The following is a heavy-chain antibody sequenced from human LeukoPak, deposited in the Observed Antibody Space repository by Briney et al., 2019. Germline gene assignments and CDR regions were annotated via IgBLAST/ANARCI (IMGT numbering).Heavy chain of an antibody. CDR1: GYTFTSYA. Sequence: GASVKVSCKASGYTFTSYAMHWVRQAPGQRLEWMGWINAGNGNTKYSQKFQGRVTITRDTSASTAYMELSSLRSEDTAVYYCAREPRGSGAFDIWGQGTMVTVSS. CDR2: INAGNGNT. V-gene: IGHV1-3*01. J-gene: IGHJ3*02. CDR3: AREPRGSGAFDI. D-gene: IGHD3-10*01.